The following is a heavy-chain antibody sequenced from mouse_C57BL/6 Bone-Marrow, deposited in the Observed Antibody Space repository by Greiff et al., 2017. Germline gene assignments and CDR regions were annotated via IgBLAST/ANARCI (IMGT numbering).Heavy chain of an antibody. CDR1: GYTFTSYW. D-gene: IGHD3-2*02. J-gene: IGHJ3*01. CDR3: ASDSSGYGY. V-gene: IGHV1-55*01. CDR2: IYPGSGST. Sequence: QVHVKQPGAELVKPGASVKMSCKASGYTFTSYWITWVKQRPGQGLEWIGDIYPGSGSTNYNEKFKSKATLTVDTSSSTAYMQLSSLTSEDSAVYYCASDSSGYGYWGQGTLVTVSA.